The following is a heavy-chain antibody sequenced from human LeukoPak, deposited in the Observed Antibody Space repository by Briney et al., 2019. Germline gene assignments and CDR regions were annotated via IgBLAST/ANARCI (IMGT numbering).Heavy chain of an antibody. Sequence: PGGSLRLSCAASGFTVSSNYMSWVRQAPGKGPEWVSVIYSGGSTYYADSVKGRFAISRDNSKNTVYFHMNSVRAEDTAVYYCAREDPLRYYFDYWGQGTLVTVSS. CDR2: IYSGGST. D-gene: IGHD3-10*01. CDR1: GFTVSSNY. CDR3: AREDPLRYYFDY. V-gene: IGHV3-53*01. J-gene: IGHJ4*02.